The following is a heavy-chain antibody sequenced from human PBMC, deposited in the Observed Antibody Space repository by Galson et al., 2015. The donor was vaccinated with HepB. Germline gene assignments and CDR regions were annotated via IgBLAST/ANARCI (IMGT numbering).Heavy chain of an antibody. V-gene: IGHV3-21*01. J-gene: IGHJ3*02. CDR2: ISSSSSYI. Sequence: SLRLSCAASGFTFSNYSMNWVRQAPGKGLEWVSSISSSSSYIYYADSVKGRFTISRDNAKNSLYLQMNSLRAEDTAVYYCARDSRYYGSGSLNAFDIWGQGTMVTVSS. D-gene: IGHD3-10*01. CDR1: GFTFSNYS. CDR3: ARDSRYYGSGSLNAFDI.